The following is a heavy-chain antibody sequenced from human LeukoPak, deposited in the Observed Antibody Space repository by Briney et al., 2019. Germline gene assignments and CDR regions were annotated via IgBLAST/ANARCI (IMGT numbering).Heavy chain of an antibody. V-gene: IGHV4-59*08. J-gene: IGHJ4*02. CDR1: GGSISSYY. CDR2: IYYSGST. CDR3: ARAYFDSSGYYPSGNSYFDY. D-gene: IGHD3-22*01. Sequence: SETLSLTCTVSGGSISSYYWSWIRQPPGKGLEWIGYIYYSGSTYYNPSLKNRVTISLDTSKSQFSLKLTSVTAADTAVYFCARAYFDSSGYYPSGNSYFDYWGQGTLVTVSS.